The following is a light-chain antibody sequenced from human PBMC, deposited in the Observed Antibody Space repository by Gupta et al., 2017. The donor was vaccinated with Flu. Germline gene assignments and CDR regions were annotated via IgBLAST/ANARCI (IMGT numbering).Light chain of an antibody. CDR2: SAS. Sequence: GESATLACRASRGSISVAWYQQKPGQAPRLLIYSASARPTGIPARFSGSGSGTEFTLTISSLQSEDFAVYYCQQYDKWPGTFGQGSKVEIK. CDR1: RGSIS. CDR3: QQYDKWPGT. J-gene: IGKJ1*01. V-gene: IGKV3-15*01.